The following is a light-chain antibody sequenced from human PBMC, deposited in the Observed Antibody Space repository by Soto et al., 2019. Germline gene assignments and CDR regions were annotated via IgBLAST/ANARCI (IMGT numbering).Light chain of an antibody. CDR2: DAS. CDR1: QDISNY. CDR3: QQYDNLPIT. J-gene: IGKJ5*01. V-gene: IGKV1-33*01. Sequence: DIRMSQSPSSLSASVGDRVTITCEASQDISNYLNWYQQKPGKAPKLLIYDASNLETGVPSRFSGSGSGTDFTFTISSLQPEDIATYYCQQYDNLPITFGQGTLLEIK.